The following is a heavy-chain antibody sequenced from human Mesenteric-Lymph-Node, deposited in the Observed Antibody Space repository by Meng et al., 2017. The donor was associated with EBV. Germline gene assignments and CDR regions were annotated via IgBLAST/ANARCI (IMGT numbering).Heavy chain of an antibody. V-gene: IGHV1-46*01. Sequence: QHGTEVKKHGSSVKFSCKASVYIVTDHYIHWVRQAPRQGFEWMGNINPSGGYTTYAQKFQGRVTMTRDTSINTVYMELRRLKSDETAVYYCVRDHRTLTGSLDPWGQGTLVTVSS. J-gene: IGHJ5*02. CDR3: VRDHRTLTGSLDP. CDR1: VYIVTDHY. CDR2: INPSGGYT. D-gene: IGHD3-9*01.